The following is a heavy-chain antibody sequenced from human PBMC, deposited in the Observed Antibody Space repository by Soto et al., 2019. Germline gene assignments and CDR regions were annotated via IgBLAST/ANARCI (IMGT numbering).Heavy chain of an antibody. D-gene: IGHD3-10*01. Sequence: EVQLLDSGGGLVQPGGSLRLSCAASGFIFSNYAMRWVRQAPGKGLEWVSAMSGSGGDTFYVGSVKGRFTISRDNSQNTLSLQMNSLRADDTATYYCAKDAGRGGGSAFDCWGQGTLVTVSS. CDR1: GFIFSNYA. J-gene: IGHJ4*02. V-gene: IGHV3-23*01. CDR3: AKDAGRGGGSAFDC. CDR2: MSGSGGDT.